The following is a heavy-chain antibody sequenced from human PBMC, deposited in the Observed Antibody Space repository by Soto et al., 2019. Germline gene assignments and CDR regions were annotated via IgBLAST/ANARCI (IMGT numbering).Heavy chain of an antibody. D-gene: IGHD3-9*01. CDR3: ARYDILTGYYMDV. V-gene: IGHV4-31*03. CDR1: GGSISSGGYY. J-gene: IGHJ6*03. Sequence: SETLSLTCTVSGGSISSGGYYWSWFRQHPGKGLEWIGYIYYSGSTYYNPSLKSRVTISVDTSKNQFSLKLSSVTAADTAVYYCARYDILTGYYMDVWGKGTTVTVSS. CDR2: IYYSGST.